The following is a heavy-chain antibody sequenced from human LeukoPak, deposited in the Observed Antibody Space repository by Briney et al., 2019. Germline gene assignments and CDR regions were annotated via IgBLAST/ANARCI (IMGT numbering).Heavy chain of an antibody. D-gene: IGHD5-18*01. CDR1: GFTFSSYS. V-gene: IGHV3-48*04. CDR3: ARGMFEDTAMESYYYYGMDV. CDR2: ISSSSSTI. Sequence: GGSLRLSCAASGFTFSSYSMNWVRQAPGKGLEWVSYISSSSSTIYYVDSVKGRFTISRDNAKNSLYLQMNSLRAEDTAVYYCARGMFEDTAMESYYYYGMDVWGQGTTVTVSS. J-gene: IGHJ6*02.